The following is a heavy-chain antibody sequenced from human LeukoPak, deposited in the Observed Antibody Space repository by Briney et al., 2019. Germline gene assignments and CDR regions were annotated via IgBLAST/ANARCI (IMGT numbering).Heavy chain of an antibody. CDR3: YPHYYGSGNLNWFDP. CDR1: VFTYPYYS. Sequence: GGSLRLSRAASVFTYPYYSMNWVRQTPGKGLEWVSSISSSSPYKYYADSVKGRFTISRDNARNSLYLQMNILRVDDTAVYYCYPHYYGSGNLNWFDPWGQGTLVTVSS. D-gene: IGHD3-10*01. V-gene: IGHV3-21*01. CDR2: ISSSSPYK. J-gene: IGHJ5*02.